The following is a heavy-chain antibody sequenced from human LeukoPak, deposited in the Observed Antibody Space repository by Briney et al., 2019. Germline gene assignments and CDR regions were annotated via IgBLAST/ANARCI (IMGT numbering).Heavy chain of an antibody. J-gene: IGHJ6*03. V-gene: IGHV4-59*01. D-gene: IGHD2-15*01. CDR3: ASGTEPRGWFAAYHYMDV. Sequence: SETLSLTCTVSGGSISSYYWSWIRQPPGKGLEWIGYIYYSGSTNYNPSLKSRVTISVDTSKNQFSLKLSSVTAADTAVYYCASGTEPRGWFAAYHYMDVWGKGTTVTVSS. CDR2: IYYSGST. CDR1: GGSISSYY.